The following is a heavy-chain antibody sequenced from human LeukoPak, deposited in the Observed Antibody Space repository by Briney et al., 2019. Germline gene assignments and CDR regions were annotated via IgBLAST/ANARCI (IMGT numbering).Heavy chain of an antibody. Sequence: SETLSLTCTVSGGSISSYYWSWIRQPAGKGLEWIGRIYTSGSTNYNPSLKSRVTMSVDTSKNQFSLKLSSVTAADTAVYYCARGYYDTFRGAFDIWGQGTMVTVSS. V-gene: IGHV4-4*07. D-gene: IGHD3-22*01. CDR3: ARGYYDTFRGAFDI. CDR2: IYTSGST. J-gene: IGHJ3*02. CDR1: GGSISSYY.